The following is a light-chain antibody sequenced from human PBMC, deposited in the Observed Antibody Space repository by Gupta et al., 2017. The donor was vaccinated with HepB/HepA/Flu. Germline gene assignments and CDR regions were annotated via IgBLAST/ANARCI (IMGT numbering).Light chain of an antibody. Sequence: SYLLTPTPSVSVAPGETAKLTFGGNNLGTKSVHWFRQKPGQAPILVLSDDTDRPSGIPERFSGSKSENTATLTISRVEAGDEADYYCQVWDRSSDHYIFGAGTKVTVL. CDR3: QVWDRSSDHYI. CDR1: NLGTKS. CDR2: DDT. J-gene: IGLJ1*01. V-gene: IGLV3-21*02.